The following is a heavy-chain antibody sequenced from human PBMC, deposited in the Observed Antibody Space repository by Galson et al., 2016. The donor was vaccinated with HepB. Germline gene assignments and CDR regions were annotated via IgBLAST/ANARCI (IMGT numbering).Heavy chain of an antibody. CDR2: IDPEDGER. CDR3: ATGGDLRQWLVGGAFDT. D-gene: IGHD6-19*01. J-gene: IGHJ3*02. V-gene: IGHV1-24*01. CDR1: GHTLTELS. Sequence: SVKVSCKVSGHTLTELSMHWVRQAPGKGLEWMGVIDPEDGERIYAQKFQGRVTMTEDTFPDIAYMELSSLRSEDTATYYCATGGDLRQWLVGGAFDTWGQGTMVTVSS.